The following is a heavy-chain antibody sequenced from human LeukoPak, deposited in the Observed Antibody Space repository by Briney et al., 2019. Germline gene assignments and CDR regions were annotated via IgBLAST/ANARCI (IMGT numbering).Heavy chain of an antibody. Sequence: PSETLSLTCTVSGGSISSYYWSWIRQPPGKGLEWIGYIYYSGSTNYNPSLKSRVTISVDTSKNQFSLKLSSVTAADTAVYYCAGNYRTLVGATIKSFFDYWGQGTLVTVSS. CDR3: AGNYRTLVGATIKSFFDY. D-gene: IGHD1-26*01. CDR2: IYYSGST. CDR1: GGSISSYY. V-gene: IGHV4-59*01. J-gene: IGHJ4*02.